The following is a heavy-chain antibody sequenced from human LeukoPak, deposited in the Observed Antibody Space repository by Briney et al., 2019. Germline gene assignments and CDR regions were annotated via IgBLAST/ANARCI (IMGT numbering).Heavy chain of an antibody. V-gene: IGHV3-7*01. CDR2: VKLDGSEK. CDR3: ARDLVVATFDY. J-gene: IGHJ4*02. CDR1: GFTFSSYW. D-gene: IGHD5-12*01. Sequence: GGSLRLSCAASGFTFSSYWMSWVRQAPGKGLEWVANVKLDGSEKSYVDSVKGRFTISRDNAKNSLYLQMNSLRAEDTAVYYCARDLVVATFDYWGQGTLGTVSS.